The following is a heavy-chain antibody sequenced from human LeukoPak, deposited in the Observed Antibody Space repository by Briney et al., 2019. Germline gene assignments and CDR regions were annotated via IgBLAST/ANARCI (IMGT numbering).Heavy chain of an antibody. CDR1: GGAFSSYA. D-gene: IGHD5-24*01. CDR3: ARDSSRDGYSPWGFDI. V-gene: IGHV1-69*04. CDR2: IIPVLDVA. Sequence: ASVKVSCKASGGAFSSYAINWVRQAPGQGLEWMGRIIPVLDVATSAQTFQDRVTLTADRSTSTAYMELESLSPEDTAVYYCARDSSRDGYSPWGFDIWGQGTLVTVSS. J-gene: IGHJ3*02.